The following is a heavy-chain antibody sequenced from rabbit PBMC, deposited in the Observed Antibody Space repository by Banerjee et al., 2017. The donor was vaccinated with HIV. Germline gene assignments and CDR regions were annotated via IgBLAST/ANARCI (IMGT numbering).Heavy chain of an antibody. Sequence: QEQLEESGGGLVQPEGSLTLTCKASGFTISSSYYMCWVRQAPGKGLEWIACIYGGSSGNTHYASWAKGRFTITKTSSTTVTLQMTSLTAADTATYFCARDAGYAGSNLWGQGTLVTVS. CDR2: IYGGSSGNT. J-gene: IGHJ4*01. CDR3: ARDAGYAGSNL. D-gene: IGHD4-2*01. V-gene: IGHV1S45*01. CDR1: GFTISSSYY.